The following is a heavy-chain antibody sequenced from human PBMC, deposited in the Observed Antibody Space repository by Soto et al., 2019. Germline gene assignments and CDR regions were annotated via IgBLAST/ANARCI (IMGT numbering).Heavy chain of an antibody. V-gene: IGHV1-69*13. CDR1: GGALSIYA. Sequence: SVKGAWKAAGGALSIYAISWVRQAPGQGLEWMGGIIPIFGTANYAQKFQGRVTITADESTSTAYMELSSLRSEDTAVYYCARGGYGSSGYWNYWGQGTLVTVSS. CDR2: IIPIFGTA. CDR3: ARGGYGSSGYWNY. J-gene: IGHJ4*02. D-gene: IGHD3-22*01.